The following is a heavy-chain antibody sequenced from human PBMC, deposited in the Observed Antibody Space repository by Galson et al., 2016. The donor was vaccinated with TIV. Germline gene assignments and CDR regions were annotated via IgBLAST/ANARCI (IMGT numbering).Heavy chain of an antibody. J-gene: IGHJ4*02. V-gene: IGHV3-7*01. CDR3: VRKDQVADFCSTTSSSHDH. D-gene: IGHD2-2*01. Sequence: SLRLACAVSGFTFSTYWMSWVREAPGKGLEWVAIIKQDGSESYYVDSVRGRFTISRDNAKNSLYLQMNSLRAEDTGVYYCVRKDQVADFCSTTSSSHDHWGQGTLVTVSS. CDR1: GFTFSTYW. CDR2: IKQDGSES.